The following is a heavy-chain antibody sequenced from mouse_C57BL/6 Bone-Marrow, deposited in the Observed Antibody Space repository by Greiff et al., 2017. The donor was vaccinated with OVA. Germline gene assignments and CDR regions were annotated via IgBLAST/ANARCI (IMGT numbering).Heavy chain of an antibody. CDR2: SRNKANDYTT. CDR3: ARDDYYWYFDV. V-gene: IGHV7-1*01. Sequence: EVKVVESGGGLVQSGRSLRLSCATSGFTFSDFYMEWVRQAPGQGLEWIAASRNKANDYTTEYSASVKGRFIVSRDTSQSILYLQMNALRAEDTAIYCCARDDYYWYFDVWGTGTTVTVSS. J-gene: IGHJ1*03. CDR1: GFTFSDFY.